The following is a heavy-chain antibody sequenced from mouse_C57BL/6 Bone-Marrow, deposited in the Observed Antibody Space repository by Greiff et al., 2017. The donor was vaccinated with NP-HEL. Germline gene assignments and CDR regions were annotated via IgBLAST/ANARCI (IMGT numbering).Heavy chain of an antibody. Sequence: EVKVVESGPELVKPGASVKIPCKASGYTFTDYNLDWVKQSHGKSLEWIGDINPNNGGTTYNQKSKGKANLTVAKSSSTAYIELLSLTSEDTAVYYCARCRLYDGFAYWGQGTLVTVSA. D-gene: IGHD2-12*01. V-gene: IGHV1-18*01. J-gene: IGHJ3*01. CDR2: INPNNGGT. CDR1: GYTFTDYN. CDR3: ARCRLYDGFAY.